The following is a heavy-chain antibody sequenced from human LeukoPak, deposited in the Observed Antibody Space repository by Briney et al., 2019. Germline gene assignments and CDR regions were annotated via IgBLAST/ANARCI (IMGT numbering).Heavy chain of an antibody. V-gene: IGHV4-61*08. CDR3: ARHDNRGGAFDI. D-gene: IGHD1-14*01. CDR2: IYYSGST. J-gene: IGHJ3*02. CDR1: GGSISSGGYY. Sequence: SETLSLTCTVSGGSISSGGYYWSWIRQPPGKGLEWIGYIYYSGSTNYNPSLKSRVTISVDTSKNQFSLKLSSVTAADTAVYYCARHDNRGGAFDIWGQGTLVTISS.